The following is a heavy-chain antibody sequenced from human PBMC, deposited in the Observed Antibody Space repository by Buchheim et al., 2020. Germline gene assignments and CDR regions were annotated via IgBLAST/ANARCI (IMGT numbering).Heavy chain of an antibody. Sequence: QVQLQESGPGLVKPSQTLSLTCTVSGGSISSGDYYWSWIRQPPGKGLEWIGYIYYSGSTKYSPSLKSRMTISVDTTKNRFSLKLSSVTAADTAVYYCARIIVSSGYDRGRTINWFDPWGQGTL. D-gene: IGHD5-12*01. J-gene: IGHJ5*02. CDR3: ARIIVSSGYDRGRTINWFDP. CDR2: IYYSGST. CDR1: GGSISSGDYY. V-gene: IGHV4-30-4*01.